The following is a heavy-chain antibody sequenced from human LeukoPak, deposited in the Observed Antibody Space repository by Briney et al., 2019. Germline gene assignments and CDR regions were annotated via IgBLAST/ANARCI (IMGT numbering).Heavy chain of an antibody. J-gene: IGHJ4*02. V-gene: IGHV4-34*01. D-gene: IGHD5-18*01. Sequence: SETLSLTCAVYGGSFSGYYWSWIRQPPGKRLEWIGEINHNGSTNYNPSLKSRVTISVDTSKNQFSLKLSSVTAADTAVYYCARVSLQLWDFDYWGQGTLVTVSS. CDR2: INHNGST. CDR3: ARVSLQLWDFDY. CDR1: GGSFSGYY.